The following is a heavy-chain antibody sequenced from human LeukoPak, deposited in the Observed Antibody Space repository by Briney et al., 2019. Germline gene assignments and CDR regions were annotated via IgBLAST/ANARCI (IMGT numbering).Heavy chain of an antibody. D-gene: IGHD1-26*01. Sequence: GGFLRLSCAASGFTFSSYAMTWVRQAPGKGLEWVSSISTSGVSTNYAVSVKGRFTISRDNSKTMVYLQMNSLRAEDTAVYYCAKNTSGTYLDYWGQGILVTVSS. J-gene: IGHJ4*02. CDR2: ISTSGVST. V-gene: IGHV3-23*01. CDR1: GFTFSSYA. CDR3: AKNTSGTYLDY.